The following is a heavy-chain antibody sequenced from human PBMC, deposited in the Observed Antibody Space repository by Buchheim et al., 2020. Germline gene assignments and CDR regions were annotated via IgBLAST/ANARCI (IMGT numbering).Heavy chain of an antibody. J-gene: IGHJ6*02. Sequence: QVQLVQSGAEVKKPGASVKVSCKASGYTFTSYGISWVRQAPGQGLEWMGWISAYNGNTNYAQKLQGRVTMTTDTSTSTAYMELRSLRSDDTAVYYCATHCSSTSCYSRWDYYYGMDVWGQGTT. CDR1: GYTFTSYG. V-gene: IGHV1-18*01. CDR2: ISAYNGNT. CDR3: ATHCSSTSCYSRWDYYYGMDV. D-gene: IGHD2-2*01.